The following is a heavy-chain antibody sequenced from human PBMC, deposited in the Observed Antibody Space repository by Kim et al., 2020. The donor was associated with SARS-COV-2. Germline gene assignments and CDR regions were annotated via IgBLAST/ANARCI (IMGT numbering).Heavy chain of an antibody. CDR2: ISYDGSNK. CDR3: ASLYYDILTGYAY. Sequence: GGSLRLSCAASGFTFSSYAMHWVRQAPGKGLEWVAVISYDGSNKYYADSVKGRFTISRDNSKNTLYLQMNSLRAEDTAVYYCASLYYDILTGYAYWGQGT. J-gene: IGHJ4*02. D-gene: IGHD3-9*01. V-gene: IGHV3-30*04. CDR1: GFTFSSYA.